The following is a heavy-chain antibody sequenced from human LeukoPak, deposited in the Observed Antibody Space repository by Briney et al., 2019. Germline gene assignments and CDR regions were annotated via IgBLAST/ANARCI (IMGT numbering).Heavy chain of an antibody. CDR3: ARHYYAVNY. Sequence: SQTLSLTCTVSGDSISSGDFYWSWIRQPPGKGPEWIGYIYYSGSTSYNPSLKSRVAISVDTSKNQFSLKLSSVTAADTAVYYCARHYYAVNYWGQGTLVTVSS. CDR2: IYYSGST. D-gene: IGHD3-3*01. J-gene: IGHJ4*02. V-gene: IGHV4-30-4*01. CDR1: GDSISSGDFY.